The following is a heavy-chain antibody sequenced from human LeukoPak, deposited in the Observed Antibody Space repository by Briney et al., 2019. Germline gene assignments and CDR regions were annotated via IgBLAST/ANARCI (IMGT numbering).Heavy chain of an antibody. J-gene: IGHJ4*02. CDR1: GFTFSSYS. V-gene: IGHV3-48*04. CDR2: ISSSSTI. Sequence: PGGSLRLSCAASGFTFSSYSMNWVRQAPGKGLEWVSYISSSSTIYYADSVKGRFTISRDNAKNSLYLQMNSLRAEDTAVYYCARAVYYGSGSFDYWGRGTLVTVSS. D-gene: IGHD3-10*01. CDR3: ARAVYYGSGSFDY.